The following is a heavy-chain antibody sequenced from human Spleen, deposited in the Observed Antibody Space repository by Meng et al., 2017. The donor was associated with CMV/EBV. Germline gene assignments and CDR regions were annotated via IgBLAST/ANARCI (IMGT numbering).Heavy chain of an antibody. J-gene: IGHJ5*02. CDR1: GGSGSSGGYY. D-gene: IGHD3-22*01. CDR3: ARRSYYDSSGYTP. CDR2: IYYSGST. V-gene: IGHV4-31*03. Sequence: VKVAAPGPGLVKPAQTLSPPCTVFGGSGSSGGYYFTWIRQHRGRRPEWYGHIYYSGSTFYNPSLKKRVIISIDTSKNQFSLNLRSVTAADTAVYYCARRSYYDSSGYTPWGQGTLVTVSS.